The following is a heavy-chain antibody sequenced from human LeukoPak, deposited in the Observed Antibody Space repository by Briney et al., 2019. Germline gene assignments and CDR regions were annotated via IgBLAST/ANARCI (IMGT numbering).Heavy chain of an antibody. Sequence: GGSLRLSCAASGFTFSSYGMHWVRQAPGKGLEWVAVISYDGSNKYYADSVKGRFTISRDNSKNTLYLQMNSLRAEDTPVYYCASSWAYFDSWGQGTLVTVSS. D-gene: IGHD6-13*01. CDR3: ASSWAYFDS. CDR2: ISYDGSNK. J-gene: IGHJ4*02. CDR1: GFTFSSYG. V-gene: IGHV3-30*03.